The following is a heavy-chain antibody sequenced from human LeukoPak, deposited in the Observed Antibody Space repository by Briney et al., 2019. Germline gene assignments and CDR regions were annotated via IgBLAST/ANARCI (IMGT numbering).Heavy chain of an antibody. V-gene: IGHV3-53*01. Sequence: GGSLRLSCAASGFTVSTNYMNWVRQAPGKGLEWVAVIYSGGSTYYADSVKGRFTISRDNSKNTLYLQMNSLRAEDTAVYYCARTGRRVGYCSGGSCYRITPSPYDAFDIWGQGTMVTVSS. D-gene: IGHD2-15*01. J-gene: IGHJ3*02. CDR1: GFTVSTNY. CDR3: ARTGRRVGYCSGGSCYRITPSPYDAFDI. CDR2: IYSGGST.